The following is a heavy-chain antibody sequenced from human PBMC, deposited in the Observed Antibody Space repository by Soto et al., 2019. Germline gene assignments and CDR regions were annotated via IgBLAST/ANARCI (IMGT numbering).Heavy chain of an antibody. CDR2: IIPIFGTA. CDR1: GGTFSSYA. CDR3: ARDRMVAATDNWFDP. D-gene: IGHD2-15*01. J-gene: IGHJ5*02. Sequence: QVQLVQSGAEVKKPWSSVKVSCKAYGGTFSSYAISWVRQAPGQGLEWMGGIIPIFGTANYAQKFQGRVTITADKSTSTAYMELSSLRSEDTAVYYCARDRMVAATDNWFDPWGQGPLVTVSS. V-gene: IGHV1-69*06.